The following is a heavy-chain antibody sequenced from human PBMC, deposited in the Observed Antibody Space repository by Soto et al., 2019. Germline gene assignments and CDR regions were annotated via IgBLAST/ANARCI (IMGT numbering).Heavy chain of an antibody. CDR3: ARDYRSPFGGMDV. D-gene: IGHD3-3*01. CDR2: IYYSGST. CDR1: GGSINGGDYH. J-gene: IGHJ6*02. V-gene: IGHV4-30-4*01. Sequence: SETLSLTCTVSGGSINGGDYHWTWIRQTPGKGLEWIGAIYYSGSTYYNPSLKSRIRISVDTSKNQFSLKLSSVTAADTAVYYCARDYRSPFGGMDVWGQGTKVTVYS.